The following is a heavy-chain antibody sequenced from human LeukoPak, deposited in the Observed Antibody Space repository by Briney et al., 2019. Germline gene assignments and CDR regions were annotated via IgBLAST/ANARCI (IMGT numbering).Heavy chain of an antibody. CDR1: GFTFSSYA. CDR3: AKEARSTSTGSHFGY. D-gene: IGHD3-22*01. V-gene: IGHV3-23*01. CDR2: ISDSGGST. Sequence: PGASLRLSCAASGFTFSSYAKSWVRQAPGKGLECVSIISDSGGSTYYADSVKGRFAISRDNSKNTLFLQMNSLRVEDTAVYYCAKEARSTSTGSHFGYWGQGTLVTVSS. J-gene: IGHJ4*02.